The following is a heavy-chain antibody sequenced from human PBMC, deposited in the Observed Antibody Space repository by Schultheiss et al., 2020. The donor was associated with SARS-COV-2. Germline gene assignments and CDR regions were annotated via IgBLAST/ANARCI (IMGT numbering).Heavy chain of an antibody. V-gene: IGHV4-39*01. CDR1: GGSISSGGYY. CDR2: IYYSGST. D-gene: IGHD3-3*01. Sequence: SETLSLTCTVSGGSISSGGYYWSWIRQPPGKGLEWIGSIYYSGSTYYNPSLKSRVTISVDTSKNQFSLKLSSVTAADTAVYYCARVYYDFWSGYLTHYYYYYGMDVWGQGTTVTVSS. J-gene: IGHJ6*02. CDR3: ARVYYDFWSGYLTHYYYYYGMDV.